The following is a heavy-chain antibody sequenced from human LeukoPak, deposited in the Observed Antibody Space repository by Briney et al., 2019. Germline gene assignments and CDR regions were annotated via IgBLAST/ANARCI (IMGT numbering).Heavy chain of an antibody. CDR2: MHVGNGNT. V-gene: IGHV1-2*02. Sequence: GPSVKVSCKASGYTFIANYLQWVRQAPGLGPEWLGWMHVGNGNTRYAPKFQDRVTLSRDTSINTACMELSSLTSDDTAVYYCAREGSYCDGGDCYSFDFWGQGTLVTVSS. J-gene: IGHJ4*02. D-gene: IGHD2-21*02. CDR1: GYTFIANY. CDR3: AREGSYCDGGDCYSFDF.